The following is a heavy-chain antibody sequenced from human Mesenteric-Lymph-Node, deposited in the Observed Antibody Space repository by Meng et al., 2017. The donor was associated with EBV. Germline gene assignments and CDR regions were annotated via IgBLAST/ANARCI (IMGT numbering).Heavy chain of an antibody. CDR3: ARITGPGLPYYFDY. CDR2: IYYSGST. V-gene: IGHV4-39*06. CDR1: GGSISSSNYY. D-gene: IGHD2-8*02. J-gene: IGHJ4*02. Sequence: RLALRGSVPGLVKPSETLSLTCTVSGGSISSSNYYWGWIRQSPGKGLEWIGTIYYSGSTYYNPSLKSRVTISVGTSKNQFSLKLSSVTAADTAFYYCARITGPGLPYYFDYWGQGTLVTVSS.